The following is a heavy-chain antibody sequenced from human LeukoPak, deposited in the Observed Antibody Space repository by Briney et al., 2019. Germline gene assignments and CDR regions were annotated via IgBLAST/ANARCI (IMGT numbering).Heavy chain of an antibody. CDR1: RFTFSCYA. J-gene: IGHJ6*03. D-gene: IGHD2-8*01. CDR3: AKAGACTNGVCYYNYYMDV. V-gene: IGHV3-23*01. CDR2: ISGSGGST. Sequence: GGSLRLTCAASRFTFSCYAMSWVRQAPGKGLEWVSTISGSGGSTSYADSVKGRFTISRDNSKNTLYLQMNSLRAEDTAIYHCAKAGACTNGVCYYNYYMDVWGKGTTVTVSS.